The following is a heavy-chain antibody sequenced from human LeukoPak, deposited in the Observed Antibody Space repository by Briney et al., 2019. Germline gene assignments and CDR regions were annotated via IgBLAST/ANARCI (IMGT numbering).Heavy chain of an antibody. J-gene: IGHJ2*01. CDR1: GGSISSADYY. Sequence: SQTLSLTCTVSGGSISSADYYWNWIRQPPGKGLEWIGYIYYSGNTYYNPSLKSRVFMSVDTSKNQLSLKLSSVTAADTAIYYCAREGWFPYFDLWGRGTLVTVSS. V-gene: IGHV4-30-4*01. D-gene: IGHD6-19*01. CDR2: IYYSGNT. CDR3: AREGWFPYFDL.